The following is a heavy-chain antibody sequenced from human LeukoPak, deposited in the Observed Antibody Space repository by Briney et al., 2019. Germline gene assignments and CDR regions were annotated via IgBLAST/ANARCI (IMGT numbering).Heavy chain of an antibody. CDR3: ASSPLVVKYYFDY. CDR2: IYYSGST. Sequence: SETLSLTCTVSGGSISSSSYYWGWIRQPPGKGLEWIGSIYYSGSTYYNPSLKSRVTISVDTSKNQFSLKLSSVTAADTAVYYCASSPLVVKYYFDYWGQGTLVTVSS. J-gene: IGHJ4*02. D-gene: IGHD2-21*01. CDR1: GGSISSSSYY. V-gene: IGHV4-39*01.